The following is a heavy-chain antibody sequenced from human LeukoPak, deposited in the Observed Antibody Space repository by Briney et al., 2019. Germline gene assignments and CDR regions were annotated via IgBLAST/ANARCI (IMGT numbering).Heavy chain of an antibody. CDR3: ARFYGSGTNWFDP. D-gene: IGHD3-10*01. CDR1: GGSISSYY. V-gene: IGHV4-59*01. CDR2: IYYSGST. Sequence: SETLSLTCTVSGGSISSYYWSWIRQLPGKGLEWIGYIYYSGSTNYNPSLKSRVTISVDTSKNQFSLKLSSVTAADTAVYYCARFYGSGTNWFDPWGQGTLVTVSS. J-gene: IGHJ5*02.